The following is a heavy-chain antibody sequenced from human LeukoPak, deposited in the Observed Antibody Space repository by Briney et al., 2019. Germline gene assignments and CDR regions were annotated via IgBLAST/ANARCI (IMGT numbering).Heavy chain of an antibody. CDR3: AKERGMTTSNYFDY. Sequence: EASETLSLTCTVFGGSIRSYYWSWIRQPPGKGLERIGYIYSSGSTYYNPSLKSRVAMSLDTSKNQLSLNLSSVTAADTAMYYCAKERGMTTSNYFDYWGQGTPVTVSS. D-gene: IGHD4-17*01. V-gene: IGHV4-59*01. J-gene: IGHJ4*02. CDR1: GGSIRSYY. CDR2: IYSSGST.